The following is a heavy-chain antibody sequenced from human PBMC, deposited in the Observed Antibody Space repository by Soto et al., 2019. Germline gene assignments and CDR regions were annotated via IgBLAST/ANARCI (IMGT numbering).Heavy chain of an antibody. CDR2: IKSDGSI. Sequence: PGGSLRLSCAASGFSLSSRWMHWVRQIPGKGLMWVSRIKSDGSIGYADSVKGRFTISRDNAKNSLYLQMNSLRAEDTALYYCAKSNLWGYESSGYYLDYWGQGTLVTVSS. D-gene: IGHD3-22*01. J-gene: IGHJ4*02. CDR3: AKSNLWGYESSGYYLDY. V-gene: IGHV3-74*01. CDR1: GFSLSSRW.